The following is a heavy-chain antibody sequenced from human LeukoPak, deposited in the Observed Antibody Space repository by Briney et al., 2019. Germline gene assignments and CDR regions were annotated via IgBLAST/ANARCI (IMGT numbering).Heavy chain of an antibody. V-gene: IGHV3-30*02. CDR2: IRYDGSNK. Sequence: GGSLRLSCAATGFTFSSYGMHWVRQAPGKGLEWVAFIRYDGSNKYYADSVKGRFTISRDNSKNTLYLQMNSLRAEDTAVYYCAKIGTTGTPDAFDIWGRGTMVTVSS. D-gene: IGHD1-1*01. J-gene: IGHJ3*02. CDR3: AKIGTTGTPDAFDI. CDR1: GFTFSSYG.